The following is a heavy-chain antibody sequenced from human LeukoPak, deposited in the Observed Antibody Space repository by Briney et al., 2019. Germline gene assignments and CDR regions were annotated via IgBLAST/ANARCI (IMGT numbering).Heavy chain of an antibody. V-gene: IGHV1-18*01. J-gene: IGHJ4*02. CDR3: ARDHREQWVVLGFDY. CDR1: GYTFTSYG. D-gene: IGHD6-19*01. Sequence: ASVKVSCKASGYTFTSYGISWVRQAPGQGLEWMGWISAYNGNTNYAQKLQGRVTMTTDTSTSTAYMELRSLRSDDTAVYYCARDHREQWVVLGFDYWGQGTLVTVSS. CDR2: ISAYNGNT.